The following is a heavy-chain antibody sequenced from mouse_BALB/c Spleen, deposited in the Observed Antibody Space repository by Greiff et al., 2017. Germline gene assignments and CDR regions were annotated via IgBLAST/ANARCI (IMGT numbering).Heavy chain of an antibody. CDR3: ARDRGSSYPYAMDY. J-gene: IGHJ4*01. CDR2: ISDGGSYT. Sequence: VQLKESGGGLVKPGGSLKLSCAASGFTFSDYYMYWVRQTPEKRLEWVATISDGGSYTYYPDSVKGRFTISRDNAKNNLYLQMSSLKSEDTAMYYCARDRGSSYPYAMDYWGQGTSVTVSS. V-gene: IGHV5-4*02. CDR1: GFTFSDYY. D-gene: IGHD1-1*01.